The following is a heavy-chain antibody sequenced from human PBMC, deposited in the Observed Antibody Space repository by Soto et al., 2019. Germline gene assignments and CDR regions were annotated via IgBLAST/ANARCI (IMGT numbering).Heavy chain of an antibody. CDR2: ISGYSGHT. J-gene: IGHJ4*02. CDR3: AREWDNKAAHSSGWYDDF. D-gene: IGHD6-19*01. Sequence: QVQLVQSGAEVKKPGASVKVSCKASGYTFSSYGISWVRQAPGQGLEWMGWISGYSGHTYYAQKFQGRVTMTTDTSTNPVYMELRSLRSDDTAVYYCAREWDNKAAHSSGWYDDFWGQGTLVTVSS. V-gene: IGHV1-18*01. CDR1: GYTFSSYG.